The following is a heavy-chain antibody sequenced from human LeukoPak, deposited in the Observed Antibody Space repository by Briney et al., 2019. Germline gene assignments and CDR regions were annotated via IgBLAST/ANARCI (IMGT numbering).Heavy chain of an antibody. CDR3: ARGTYYYDSSGSWSY. Sequence: GGSLRLSCAASGFTFSSYWMHWVREAPGKGLVWVSRINTDGSSTSYADSVKGRFTISRDNAKNTLYLQMNSLRAEDTAVYYCARGTYYYDSSGSWSYWGQGTLVTVSS. D-gene: IGHD3-22*01. J-gene: IGHJ4*02. CDR2: INTDGSST. V-gene: IGHV3-74*01. CDR1: GFTFSSYW.